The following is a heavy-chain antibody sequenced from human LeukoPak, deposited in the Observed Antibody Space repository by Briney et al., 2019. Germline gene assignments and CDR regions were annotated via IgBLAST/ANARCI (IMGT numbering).Heavy chain of an antibody. CDR2: IYSTGST. CDR3: ARAGYTSTWTFDY. V-gene: IGHV4-4*07. Sequence: ASETLSLTCSVSGGSIRSYFWSWIRQSAGRGLEHIGRIYSTGSTNYSPSLKSRVSMSVDTSKNQFSLTLRYVTAADTTIYYCARAGYTSTWTFDYWGQGILVTVSS. D-gene: IGHD6-13*01. J-gene: IGHJ4*02. CDR1: GGSIRSYF.